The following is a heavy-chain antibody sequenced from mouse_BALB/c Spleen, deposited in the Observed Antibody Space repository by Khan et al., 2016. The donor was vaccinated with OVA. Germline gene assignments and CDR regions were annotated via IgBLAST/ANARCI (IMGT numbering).Heavy chain of an antibody. CDR1: GFTFSTYG. CDR2: VSTGGHYT. J-gene: IGHJ3*01. CDR3: ARLAYYYDSAGFAY. D-gene: IGHD1-1*01. V-gene: IGHV5-6*01. Sequence: EVHLVESGGDVVKPGGSLKLSCAASGFTFSTYGMSWVRQTPDKRLEWVATVSTGGHYTYYPDTVKGRFTISRDNAKNTLYLQMSSLKSEDTAILYCARLAYYYDSAGFAYWGQGTLVTVSA.